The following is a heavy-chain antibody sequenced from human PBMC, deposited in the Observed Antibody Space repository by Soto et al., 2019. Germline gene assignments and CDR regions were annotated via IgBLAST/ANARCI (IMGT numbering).Heavy chain of an antibody. CDR3: ARDRDVVVPAAQIYYCYGMDV. CDR2: IYYSGST. CDR1: GGSISSGDYY. D-gene: IGHD2-2*01. Sequence: QVQLQESGPGLVKPSQTLSLTCTVSGGSISSGDYYWSWIRQPPGKGLEWIGYIYYSGSTYYNPSLMSRVTVSVDTSKNQFSLKLSAVTAADTAVYYCARDRDVVVPAAQIYYCYGMDVWGQGTTVTVSS. J-gene: IGHJ6*02. V-gene: IGHV4-30-4*01.